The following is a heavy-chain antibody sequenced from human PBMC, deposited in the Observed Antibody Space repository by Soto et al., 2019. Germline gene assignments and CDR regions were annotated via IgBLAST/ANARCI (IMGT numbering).Heavy chain of an antibody. CDR3: AXXXXXXYYXDSGETYYVGAFDV. CDR2: VHTSGDR. CDR1: DDSISSSY. Sequence: QVQLQESGPRLVKPSETLSLTCSVSDDSISSSYWSFIRQFAGRGLEWIGRVHTSGDRKYNPSLKRRVAXSVDAPNNQVSLKLPSVTAADTDVXXXAXXXXXXYYXDSGETYYVGAFDVRGPGTMVSVSS. J-gene: IGHJ3*01. V-gene: IGHV4-4*07. D-gene: IGHD3-22*01.